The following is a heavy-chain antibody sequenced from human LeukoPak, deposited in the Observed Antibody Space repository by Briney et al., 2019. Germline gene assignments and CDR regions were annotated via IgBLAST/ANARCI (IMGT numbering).Heavy chain of an antibody. CDR1: GFTFGSHA. CDR3: GKTTVGYSSGQKPAWPVDY. Sequence: GGSLRLSCEASGFTFGSHAMYWVRQAPGKGLEWVAGIFGSGGSPHYADPVKGRFTISRDNSRNTVYLQINSLRAEDTAVYYCGKTTVGYSSGQKPAWPVDYWGQGTLVTVST. D-gene: IGHD5-18*01. CDR2: IFGSGGSP. J-gene: IGHJ4*02. V-gene: IGHV3-23*01.